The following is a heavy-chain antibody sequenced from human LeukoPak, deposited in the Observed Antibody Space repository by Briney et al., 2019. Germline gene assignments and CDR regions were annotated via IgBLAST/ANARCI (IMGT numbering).Heavy chain of an antibody. CDR1: GFTFSSYW. J-gene: IGHJ4*02. Sequence: GGSLRLSCAASGFTFSSYWMSWVRQAPGKGLEWVANIKQDGSEKYYVDSVKGRFTISRDNAKNSLYLQMNSLRAEDTAVYYCARDHTSYDFWSGYYGYWGQGTLVTVSS. V-gene: IGHV3-7*01. CDR2: IKQDGSEK. D-gene: IGHD3-3*01. CDR3: ARDHTSYDFWSGYYGY.